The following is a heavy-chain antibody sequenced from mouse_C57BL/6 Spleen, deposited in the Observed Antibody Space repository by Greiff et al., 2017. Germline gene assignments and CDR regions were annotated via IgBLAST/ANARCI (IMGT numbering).Heavy chain of an antibody. Sequence: EVQLQQSGPELVKPGASVKIPCKASGYTFTDYNMDWVKQSHGKSLEWIGDINPNNGGTIYTQKFKGQGTLTVDKSSSTAYMELRSLTSEDTAVYYCARLASYGSSLYYARDYWGQGPSVTVSS. V-gene: IGHV1-18*01. D-gene: IGHD1-1*01. CDR2: INPNNGGT. CDR1: GYTFTDYN. CDR3: ARLASYGSSLYYARDY. J-gene: IGHJ4*01.